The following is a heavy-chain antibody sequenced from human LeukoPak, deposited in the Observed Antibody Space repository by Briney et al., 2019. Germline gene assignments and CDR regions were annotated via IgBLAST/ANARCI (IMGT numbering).Heavy chain of an antibody. Sequence: GGSLRLSCAASGFTFSSYAMHWVRQAPGKGLEWVAVISYDGSNKYYVDSVKGRFTISRDNSKNTLYLQMNSLRAEDAAVYYCARDYGDSLDYWGQGTLVTVSS. D-gene: IGHD4-17*01. CDR3: ARDYGDSLDY. CDR2: ISYDGSNK. V-gene: IGHV3-30-3*01. J-gene: IGHJ4*02. CDR1: GFTFSSYA.